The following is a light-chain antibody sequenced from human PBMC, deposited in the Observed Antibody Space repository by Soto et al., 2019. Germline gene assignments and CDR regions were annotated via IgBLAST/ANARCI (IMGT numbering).Light chain of an antibody. CDR2: DDR. CDR1: NIGRKS. J-gene: IGLJ2*01. CDR3: QVWDTTTGVV. Sequence: SYELTQPPSVSVAPGQTARITCGGTNIGRKSVHWYQQKPGQAPVVVVYDDRDRPSGIPERFSGSNSGNTATLTISRAQAGDEADYYCQVWDTTTGVVFGGGTEVTVL. V-gene: IGLV3-21*02.